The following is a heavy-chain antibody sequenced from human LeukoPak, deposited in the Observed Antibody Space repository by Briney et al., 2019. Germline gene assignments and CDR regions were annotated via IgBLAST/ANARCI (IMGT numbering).Heavy chain of an antibody. Sequence: PGGSLRLSCAASGFPFSSSDMSWVRHTPGNGLEGVSSITGNGVNTYYADSVKGRFTISRDNSKNILFLQMNSLGAEDSASYFCAKERRRVDTSMIRSYYFDSWGQGTPVTVSS. CDR1: GFPFSSSD. CDR2: ITGNGVNT. V-gene: IGHV3-23*01. CDR3: AKERRRVDTSMIRSYYFDS. D-gene: IGHD3-16*01. J-gene: IGHJ4*02.